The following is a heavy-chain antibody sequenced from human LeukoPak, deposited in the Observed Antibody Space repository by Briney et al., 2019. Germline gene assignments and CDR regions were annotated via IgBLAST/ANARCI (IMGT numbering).Heavy chain of an antibody. CDR3: AKEKGQYYFDY. CDR1: GFTFSSYG. V-gene: IGHV3-33*06. CDR2: IWYDGSHK. D-gene: IGHD5-24*01. Sequence: GGSLRLSCAASGFTFSSYGMDWVRQAPGKGLEWVATIWYDGSHKYYADSVKGRFTISRDSSKNTLYPQMNSLRAEDTAVYYCAKEKGQYYFDYWSQGTLVTVSS. J-gene: IGHJ4*02.